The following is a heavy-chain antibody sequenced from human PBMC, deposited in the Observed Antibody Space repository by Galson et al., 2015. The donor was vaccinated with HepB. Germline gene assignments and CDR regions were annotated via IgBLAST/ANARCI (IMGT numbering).Heavy chain of an antibody. Sequence: SLTCSVSGTSIGRSSHYWAWVRQPPGQGLEWIANIYYTGTTYYNPSLKRRVTISVDTSKNQFSLNLTSVTASDTAIYYCARLHRYWYFDLWGRGTLLTV. CDR2: IYYTGTT. CDR1: GTSIGRSSHY. V-gene: IGHV4-39*07. J-gene: IGHJ2*01. CDR3: ARLHRYWYFDL.